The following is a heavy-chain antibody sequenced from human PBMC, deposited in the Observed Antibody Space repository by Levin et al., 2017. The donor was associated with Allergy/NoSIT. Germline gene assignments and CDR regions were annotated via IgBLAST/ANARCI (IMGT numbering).Heavy chain of an antibody. CDR3: ARDWYDVLTGYYNRNYYYGMDV. V-gene: IGHV3-30*04. Sequence: QPGGSLRLSCAASGFTFSNFSMHWVRQAPGKGLEWVTVISYDGRNEYYADSVKGRFTISRDNSNNTLYLQVNSLRADDTAVYYCARDWYDVLTGYYNRNYYYGMDVWGQGTTVTVSS. CDR2: ISYDGRNE. D-gene: IGHD3-9*01. J-gene: IGHJ6*02. CDR1: GFTFSNFS.